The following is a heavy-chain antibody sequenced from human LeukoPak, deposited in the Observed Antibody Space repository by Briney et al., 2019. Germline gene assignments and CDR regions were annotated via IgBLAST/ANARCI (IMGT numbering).Heavy chain of an antibody. Sequence: GGSLRLSCAASGFTFSSYWMHWVRHAPGKGLVWVSRIKNDGSSTYYADSVKGRLTISRDNAKNTLYLQMNSLRAEDTAVYYCARESYCSGGSCYSGRAFDIWGQGTMVTVSS. V-gene: IGHV3-74*01. D-gene: IGHD2-15*01. J-gene: IGHJ3*02. CDR3: ARESYCSGGSCYSGRAFDI. CDR2: IKNDGSST. CDR1: GFTFSSYW.